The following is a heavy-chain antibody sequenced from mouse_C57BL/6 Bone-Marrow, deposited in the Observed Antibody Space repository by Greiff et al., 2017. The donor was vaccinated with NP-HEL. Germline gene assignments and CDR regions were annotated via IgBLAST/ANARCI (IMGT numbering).Heavy chain of an antibody. CDR2: IDPSDSET. D-gene: IGHD1-1*01. J-gene: IGHJ1*03. V-gene: IGHV1-52*01. Sequence: VQLQQSGAELVRPGSSVKLSCKASGYTFTSYWMHWVKQRPIQGLEWIGNIDPSDSETHYNQKFKDKATLTVDKSSSTAYMQLSSLTSEDSAVYYCARGTTVVAHWYFDVWGTGTTVTVSS. CDR3: ARGTTVVAHWYFDV. CDR1: GYTFTSYW.